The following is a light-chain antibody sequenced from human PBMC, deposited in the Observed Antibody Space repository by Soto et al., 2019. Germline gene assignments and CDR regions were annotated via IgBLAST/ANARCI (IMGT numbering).Light chain of an antibody. Sequence: EIVLTQSPATLSLSPGERATLSCRASQSVSSYLAWYQQKPGQAPRLLIYDASNRATGIPARFSGSGSGTDVTLTIGSLEPEDVAVYYCQQRSNWPLTFGGGTKVEIK. V-gene: IGKV3-11*01. J-gene: IGKJ4*01. CDR1: QSVSSY. CDR3: QQRSNWPLT. CDR2: DAS.